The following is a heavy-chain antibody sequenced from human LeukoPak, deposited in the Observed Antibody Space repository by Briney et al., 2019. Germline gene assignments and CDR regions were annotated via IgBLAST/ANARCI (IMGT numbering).Heavy chain of an antibody. J-gene: IGHJ4*02. CDR1: GFTLSSYG. CDR3: ARDSTGDWYFDY. D-gene: IGHD7-27*01. CDR2: IRYDGSNK. V-gene: IGHV3-30*02. Sequence: GGSLRLSCAASGFTLSSYGMHWVRQAPGKGLEWVAFIRYDGSNKYYADSVKGRFTISRDNSKNTLYLQMNSLRAEDTAVYYCARDSTGDWYFDYWGQGTLVTVSS.